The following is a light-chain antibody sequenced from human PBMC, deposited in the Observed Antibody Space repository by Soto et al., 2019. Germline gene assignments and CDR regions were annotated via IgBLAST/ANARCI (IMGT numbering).Light chain of an antibody. J-gene: IGKJ1*01. CDR2: KAS. CDR3: LQYNSFPWT. Sequence: DIQMTQSPSTLSASVGDRVTITCRASQMISVWLAWYQQRPGKAPKLLIAKASNLESGVPSRISGSGSETEFTLTIGSLQPDDFATYYCLQYNSFPWTFGQGTKVEMK. CDR1: QMISVW. V-gene: IGKV1-5*03.